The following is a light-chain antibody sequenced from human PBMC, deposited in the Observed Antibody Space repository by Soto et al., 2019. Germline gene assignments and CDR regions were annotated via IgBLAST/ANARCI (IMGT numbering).Light chain of an antibody. V-gene: IGKV2-28*01. Sequence: IVMTQSPLSLPVTPGEPASISCRSSQSLLHSNGYNYLDWYLQKPGQSPQLLIYMGSNRASGVPDRFSGSGSGTDFTLKISRVEAEDVGVYYCMQALQTPPTFGQGTKVETK. CDR2: MGS. J-gene: IGKJ1*01. CDR3: MQALQTPPT. CDR1: QSLLHSNGYNY.